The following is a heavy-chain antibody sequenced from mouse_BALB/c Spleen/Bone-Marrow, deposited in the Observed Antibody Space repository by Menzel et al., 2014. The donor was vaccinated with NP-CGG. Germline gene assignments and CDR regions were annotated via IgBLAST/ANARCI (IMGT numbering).Heavy chain of an antibody. V-gene: IGHV4-1*02. CDR3: ARLSYYGRFAY. D-gene: IGHD1-1*01. CDR1: GFDFSRYW. CDR2: INPDSSTI. Sequence: EVQGVESGGGLVQPGGSLKLSCAASGFDFSRYWMSWVRQAPWKGLEWIGEINPDSSTINYTPSLKDKFIISRDNAKNTLYLQMSKVRSEDTALYYCARLSYYGRFAYWGQGTLVTVSA. J-gene: IGHJ3*01.